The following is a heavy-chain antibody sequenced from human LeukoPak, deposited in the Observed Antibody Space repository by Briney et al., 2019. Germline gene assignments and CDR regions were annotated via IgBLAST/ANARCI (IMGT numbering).Heavy chain of an antibody. CDR2: INPNSGGT. CDR1: GYTFTGYY. D-gene: IGHD6-19*01. V-gene: IGHV1-2*02. Sequence: VASVKVSCMASGYTFTGYYMHWVRQAPGQGLEWMGWINPNSGGTNYAQKFQGRVTMTRDTSISTAYMELSRLRSDDTAVYYCARGGRYSSGNWFDPWGQGTLVTVSS. CDR3: ARGGRYSSGNWFDP. J-gene: IGHJ5*02.